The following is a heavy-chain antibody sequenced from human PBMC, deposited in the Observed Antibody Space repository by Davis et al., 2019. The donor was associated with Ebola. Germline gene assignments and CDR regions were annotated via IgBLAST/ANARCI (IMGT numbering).Heavy chain of an antibody. Sequence: ASVKVSCKASGYTFTSYAMHWVRQAPGQRLEWMGWINAGNGNTKYSQKFQGRVTITADESTSTAYMELSSLRSEDTAVYYCARRAQHPRRAWFDLWGQGTLVTVSS. CDR3: ARRAQHPRRAWFDL. V-gene: IGHV1-3*01. D-gene: IGHD3-10*01. J-gene: IGHJ5*02. CDR1: GYTFTSYA. CDR2: INAGNGNT.